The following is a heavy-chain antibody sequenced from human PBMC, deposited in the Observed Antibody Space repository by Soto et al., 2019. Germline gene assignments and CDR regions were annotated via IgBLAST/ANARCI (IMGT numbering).Heavy chain of an antibody. J-gene: IGHJ4*02. CDR3: AKASLGYCSSTSCYGPLDY. V-gene: IGHV3-9*01. CDR1: GFTFDDYA. Sequence: GGSLRLSCAASGFTFDDYAMHWVRQAPGKGLEWVSGISWNSGSIGYADSVKGRFTISRDNAKNSLYLQMNSLRAEDTALYYCAKASLGYCSSTSCYGPLDYWGQGTLVTVSS. CDR2: ISWNSGSI. D-gene: IGHD2-2*01.